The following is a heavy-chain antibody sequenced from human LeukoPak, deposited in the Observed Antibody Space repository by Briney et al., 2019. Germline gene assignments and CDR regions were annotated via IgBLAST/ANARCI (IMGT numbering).Heavy chain of an antibody. D-gene: IGHD3-3*01. Sequence: GGSLRLSCAASGFTFSSYWMSWVRQAPGKGLEWVANIKQDGSEKYYVDSVKGRFTISRDNAKNSLYLQMNSLRAEDTAVCYCARAQVDYDFWSGYLMYFDYWGQGTLVTVSS. CDR2: IKQDGSEK. CDR3: ARAQVDYDFWSGYLMYFDY. V-gene: IGHV3-7*01. J-gene: IGHJ4*02. CDR1: GFTFSSYW.